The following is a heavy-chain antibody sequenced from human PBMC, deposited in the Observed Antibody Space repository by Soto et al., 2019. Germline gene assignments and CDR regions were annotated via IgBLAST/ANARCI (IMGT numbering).Heavy chain of an antibody. V-gene: IGHV3-23*01. Sequence: GGSLRLSCVASGFTFSSCAMTWVRQAPGKGLEWVSAVSGGDGSPSYADSVKGRFTISRDNSKNTLYLHMNSLRADDTAAYYCAKWHTYNYDSLAFSGFDCWGQGTQVTVSS. D-gene: IGHD3-16*01. CDR1: GFTFSSCA. CDR3: AKWHTYNYDSLAFSGFDC. CDR2: VSGGDGSP. J-gene: IGHJ4*02.